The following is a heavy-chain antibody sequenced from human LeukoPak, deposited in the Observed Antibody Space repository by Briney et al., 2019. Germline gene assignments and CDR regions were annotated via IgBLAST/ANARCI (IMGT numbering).Heavy chain of an antibody. CDR3: ARLTNPSSDYYFDY. Sequence: GYIYYSGSTNYNPSLKSRVTISVDTSKNQFSLKLSTVTAADTAVYYCARLTNPSSDYYFDYWGQGTLVTVSS. V-gene: IGHV4-61*07. CDR2: IYYSGST. J-gene: IGHJ4*02. D-gene: IGHD2-8*01.